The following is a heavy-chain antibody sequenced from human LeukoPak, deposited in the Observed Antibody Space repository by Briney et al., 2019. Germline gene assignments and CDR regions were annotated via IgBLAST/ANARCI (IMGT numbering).Heavy chain of an antibody. J-gene: IGHJ4*02. V-gene: IGHV3-21*01. CDR2: ISSSSSYI. D-gene: IGHD6-13*01. CDR3: ARDASDSSSWGEDY. CDR1: GFTVSSNY. Sequence: GGSLRLSCAASGFTVSSNYMSWVRQAPGKGLEWVSLISSSSSYIYYADSVKGRFTISRDNAKNPLYLQMNSLRAEDTAVYYCARDASDSSSWGEDYWGQGTLVTVSS.